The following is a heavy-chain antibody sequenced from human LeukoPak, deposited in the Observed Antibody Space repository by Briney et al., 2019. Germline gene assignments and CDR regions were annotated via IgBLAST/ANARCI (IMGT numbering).Heavy chain of an antibody. Sequence: GGSLRLSCEVSGFTFSSYHMNWVRQAPGKGLEWVSSIGSSGSYIYYADSLTGRFTISRDNAKNSLYLQMNSLRAEDTAVYYCARDPGYSSSFDYWGQGTLVTVSS. V-gene: IGHV3-21*01. CDR1: GFTFSSYH. CDR2: IGSSGSYI. CDR3: ARDPGYSSSFDY. D-gene: IGHD6-13*01. J-gene: IGHJ4*02.